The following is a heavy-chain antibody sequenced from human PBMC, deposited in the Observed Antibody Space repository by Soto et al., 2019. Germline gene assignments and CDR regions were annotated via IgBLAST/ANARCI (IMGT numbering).Heavy chain of an antibody. V-gene: IGHV3-30*18. CDR3: AKDRSSGWYYFDY. CDR2: ISYDGSNK. J-gene: IGHJ4*02. Sequence: PWRSLRVCCAASGFTFSSYGIHRVRQATGKGLEWVAVISYDGSNKYYADSVKGRFTISRDNSKNTLYLQMNSLRAEDTAVYYCAKDRSSGWYYFDYWGQGTLVTVSS. D-gene: IGHD6-19*01. CDR1: GFTFSSYG.